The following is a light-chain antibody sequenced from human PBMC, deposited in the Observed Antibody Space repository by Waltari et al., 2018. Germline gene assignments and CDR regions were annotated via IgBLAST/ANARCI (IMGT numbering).Light chain of an antibody. CDR1: SGDVGRYNY. J-gene: IGLJ2*01. V-gene: IGLV2-14*01. Sequence: QSALTQPASVSGSPGQSITITCTGTSGDVGRYNYVHWFQQHPGKAPKLMIYDVTKRPSGISDRFSGSKSGNTASLTISGLQADDEADYYCSSYTSDTTLIFGGGTELTVL. CDR2: DVT. CDR3: SSYTSDTTLI.